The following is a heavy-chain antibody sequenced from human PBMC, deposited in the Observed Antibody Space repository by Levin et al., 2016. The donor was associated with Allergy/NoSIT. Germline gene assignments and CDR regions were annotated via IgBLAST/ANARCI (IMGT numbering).Heavy chain of an antibody. J-gene: IGHJ3*01. D-gene: IGHD3-22*01. CDR3: ATSMIVGPNDL. CDR1: GFDFTMET. Sequence: GESLKISCAASGFDFTMETINWVRQAPGKGMDWVSFITSTGAHTKYADSVKGRFTISRDSVKKSVDLQMDNLRVEDTGVYYCATSMIVGPNDLWGRGTAVTVSS. V-gene: IGHV3-21*01. CDR2: ITSTGAHT.